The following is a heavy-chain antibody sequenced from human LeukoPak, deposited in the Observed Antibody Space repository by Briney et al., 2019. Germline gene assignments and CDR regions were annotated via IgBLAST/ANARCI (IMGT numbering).Heavy chain of an antibody. Sequence: GASVKVSCKASGGTFSSYAISWVRQAPGQGLEWMGRIFPIFGTANYAQKFQGRVTITADKSTGTAYMELSSLRSEDTAVYYCARGPIVVVTAANFDYWGQGTLVTVSS. J-gene: IGHJ4*02. V-gene: IGHV1-69*06. CDR1: GGTFSSYA. CDR2: IFPIFGTA. CDR3: ARGPIVVVTAANFDY. D-gene: IGHD2-21*02.